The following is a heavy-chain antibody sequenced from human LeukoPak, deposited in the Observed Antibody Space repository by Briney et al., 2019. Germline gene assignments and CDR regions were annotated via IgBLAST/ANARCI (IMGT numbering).Heavy chain of an antibody. CDR3: AREATCACTDCLYVQY. V-gene: IGHV3-23*01. D-gene: IGHD3-16*01. J-gene: IGHJ1*01. CDR1: GFTFSTYA. CDR2: INGDAT. Sequence: PGGSVRLSCAASGFTFSTYAMSWVRQAPGKGLERVSAINGDATHYADSVRGRFTLSRDNSKSTLYLHIKSLRAEDTALYYCAREATCACTDCLYVQYWGQGTLVTVTS.